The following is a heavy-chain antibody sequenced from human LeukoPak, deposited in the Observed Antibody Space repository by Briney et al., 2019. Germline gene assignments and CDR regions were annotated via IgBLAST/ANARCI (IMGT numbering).Heavy chain of an antibody. CDR1: GFTFSSYA. J-gene: IGHJ5*02. CDR3: ARLSPWFDP. Sequence: GSLRLSCAASGFTFSSYAMSWIRQPPGKGLEWIGYIYYSGSTNYNPSLKSRVTISVDTSKNQFSLKLSSVTAADTAVYYCARLSPWFDPWGQGTLVTVSS. CDR2: IYYSGST. V-gene: IGHV4-59*08.